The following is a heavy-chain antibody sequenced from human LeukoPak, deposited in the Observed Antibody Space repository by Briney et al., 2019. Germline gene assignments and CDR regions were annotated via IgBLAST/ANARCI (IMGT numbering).Heavy chain of an antibody. CDR1: GYTFPGYY. CDR2: INPNSGGT. D-gene: IGHD3-10*01. CDR3: ASLAGSYYYGSGSRWYDAFDI. V-gene: IGHV1-2*02. J-gene: IGHJ3*02. Sequence: GASVKVSCKASGYTFPGYYMHWVRQAPGQGLEWMGWINPNSGGTNYAQKFQGRVTMTRDTSISTAYMELSRLRSDDTAVYYCASLAGSYYYGSGSRWYDAFDIWGQGTMVTVSS.